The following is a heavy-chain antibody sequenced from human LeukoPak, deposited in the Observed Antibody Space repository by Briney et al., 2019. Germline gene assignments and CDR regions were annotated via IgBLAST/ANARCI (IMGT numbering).Heavy chain of an antibody. D-gene: IGHD3-9*01. J-gene: IGHJ4*02. Sequence: PGGSLRLSCAASGFTLSNAWMSWVRQAPGKGLEWVGRIKSKTDGGTTDYAAPVKGRFTISRDDSKNTLYLQMNSLKTEDTAVYYCTTDLYYDILTGYYRGDYWGQGTLVTVSS. V-gene: IGHV3-15*01. CDR2: IKSKTDGGTT. CDR3: TTDLYYDILTGYYRGDY. CDR1: GFTLSNAW.